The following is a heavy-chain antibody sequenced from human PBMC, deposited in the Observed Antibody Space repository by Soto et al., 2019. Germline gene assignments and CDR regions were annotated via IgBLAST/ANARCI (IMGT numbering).Heavy chain of an antibody. J-gene: IGHJ6*02. V-gene: IGHV4-59*01. CDR3: ARGSQILWFGEVLSNYYYGMDV. D-gene: IGHD3-10*01. CDR2: IYYSGST. Sequence: SETLSLTCTVSGGSISSYYWSWIRQPPGKGLEWIGYIYYSGSTNYNPSLKSRVTISVDTSKNQFSLKLSSVTAADTAVYYCARGSQILWFGEVLSNYYYGMDVWGQGTTVTVSS. CDR1: GGSISSYY.